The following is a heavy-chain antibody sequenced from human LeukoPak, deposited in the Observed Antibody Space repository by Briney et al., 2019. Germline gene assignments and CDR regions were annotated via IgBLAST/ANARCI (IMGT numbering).Heavy chain of an antibody. CDR1: GGTFSSYA. V-gene: IGHV1-69*04. D-gene: IGHD3-10*01. Sequence: ASVKVSCKASGGTFSSYAISWVRQAPGQGLEWMGRIIPILGIANYAQKFQGRVTITADKSTSTAYMELSSLRSEDTAVYYCASLYYYGSGSYESDYWGQGTLVPVSS. CDR2: IIPILGIA. CDR3: ASLYYYGSGSYESDY. J-gene: IGHJ4*02.